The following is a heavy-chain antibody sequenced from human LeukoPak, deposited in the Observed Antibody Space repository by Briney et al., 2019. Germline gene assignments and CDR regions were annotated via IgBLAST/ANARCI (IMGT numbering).Heavy chain of an antibody. V-gene: IGHV3-30*18. CDR1: GFTFSSYG. Sequence: GGSLRLSCAASGFTFSSYGMHWVRQAPGKGLEWVAVISYDGSNKYYADSVKGRFTISRDNSKNTLYLQMNSLRAEDTAVYYCAKRARVLWFGELDYFDYWGQGTLVTVSS. D-gene: IGHD3-10*01. J-gene: IGHJ4*02. CDR3: AKRARVLWFGELDYFDY. CDR2: ISYDGSNK.